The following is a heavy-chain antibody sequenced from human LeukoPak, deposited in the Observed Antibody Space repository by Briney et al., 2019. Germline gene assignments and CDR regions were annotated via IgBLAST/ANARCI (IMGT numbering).Heavy chain of an antibody. D-gene: IGHD2-2*01. J-gene: IGHJ5*02. Sequence: PGRSLRLPCAASGFTFSSYDMHWVRQAPGKGLEWAAVIWYDGSNKYYADSVKGRFTISRDNSKNTLYLQMNSLRAEDTAVYYCARPAPEYCSVTTCWGTWGQGTLVTVSS. CDR1: GFTFSSYD. V-gene: IGHV3-33*01. CDR2: IWYDGSNK. CDR3: ARPAPEYCSVTTCWGT.